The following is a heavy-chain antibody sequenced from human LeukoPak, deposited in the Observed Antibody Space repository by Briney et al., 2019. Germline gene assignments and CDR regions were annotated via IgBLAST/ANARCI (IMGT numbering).Heavy chain of an antibody. D-gene: IGHD6-6*01. V-gene: IGHV1-2*02. Sequence: ASVKVSCKASGYTFTGYYMHWVRQAPGQGLEWMGWINPNSGGTNYVQKFQGRVTMTRDTSISTAYMELSRLRSDDTAVYYCARESSDDAFDIWGQGTMVTVSS. CDR1: GYTFTGYY. CDR2: INPNSGGT. J-gene: IGHJ3*02. CDR3: ARESSDDAFDI.